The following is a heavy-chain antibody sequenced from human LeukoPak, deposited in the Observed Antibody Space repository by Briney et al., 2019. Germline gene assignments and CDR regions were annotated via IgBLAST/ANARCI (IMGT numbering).Heavy chain of an antibody. D-gene: IGHD3-10*01. Sequence: SETLSLTCTVSGGSISSSSYYWGWIRQPPGKGLEWIGSIYYSGSTYYNPPLKSRVTISVDTSKNQFSLKLSSVTAADTAVYYCARGGMVRGKRRYWFDPWGQGTLVTVSS. CDR3: ARGGMVRGKRRYWFDP. V-gene: IGHV4-39*07. J-gene: IGHJ5*02. CDR2: IYYSGST. CDR1: GGSISSSSYY.